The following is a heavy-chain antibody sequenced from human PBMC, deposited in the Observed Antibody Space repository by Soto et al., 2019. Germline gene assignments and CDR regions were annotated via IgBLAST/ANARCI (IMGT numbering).Heavy chain of an antibody. CDR2: IDPSDSYT. CDR3: ARLRSISADDAFDI. CDR1: GYSFTSYF. J-gene: IGHJ3*02. Sequence: ESLNISCKGSGYSFTSYFISWVRQMPGKGLEWMGRIDPSDSYTNYSPSFQGHVTISADKSIITAYLQWSSLKASDTAMYYCARLRSISADDAFDIWGQGTMVTVSS. V-gene: IGHV5-10-1*01. D-gene: IGHD6-13*01.